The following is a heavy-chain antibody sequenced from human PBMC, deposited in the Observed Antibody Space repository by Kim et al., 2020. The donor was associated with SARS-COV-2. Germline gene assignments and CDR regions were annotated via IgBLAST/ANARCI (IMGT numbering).Heavy chain of an antibody. J-gene: IGHJ4*02. CDR2: ISSSSSYT. Sequence: GGSLRLSCAASGFTFSDYYMSWIRQAPGKGLEWVSYISSSSSYTNYADSVKGRFTISRDNAKNSLYLQMNSLRAEDTAVYYCARDSSLYYYGSGREHWGQGTLVTVSS. V-gene: IGHV3-11*06. CDR1: GFTFSDYY. CDR3: ARDSSLYYYGSGREH. D-gene: IGHD3-10*01.